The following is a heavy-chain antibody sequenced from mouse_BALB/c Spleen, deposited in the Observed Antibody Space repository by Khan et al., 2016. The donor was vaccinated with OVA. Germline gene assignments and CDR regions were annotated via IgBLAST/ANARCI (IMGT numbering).Heavy chain of an antibody. Sequence: VQLVESGPGLVAPSQSLSITCTVSGFSLSNYGVHWVRQPPGKGLEWLGVIWTGGITNYNSAIMSRLIIMKDNSNGQVFLKMNRLQTDDTAIYYCARSYDYDGGGFAYWGQGTLVTVSA. D-gene: IGHD2-4*01. CDR2: IWTGGIT. CDR3: ARSYDYDGGGFAY. CDR1: GFSLSNYG. J-gene: IGHJ3*01. V-gene: IGHV2-9*02.